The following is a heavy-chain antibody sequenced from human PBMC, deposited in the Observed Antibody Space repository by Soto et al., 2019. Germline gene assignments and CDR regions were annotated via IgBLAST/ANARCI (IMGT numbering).Heavy chain of an antibody. J-gene: IGHJ6*02. CDR2: INHSGST. Sequence: SETLSLTCAVYGGSFSGYYWSWIRQPPGKGLEWIGEINHSGSTNYNPSLKSRVTISVDTSKNQFSLKLSSVTAADTAVYYCARVRLRPPYGMDVWGQGTTVTVSS. CDR3: ARVRLRPPYGMDV. D-gene: IGHD4-17*01. CDR1: GGSFSGYY. V-gene: IGHV4-34*01.